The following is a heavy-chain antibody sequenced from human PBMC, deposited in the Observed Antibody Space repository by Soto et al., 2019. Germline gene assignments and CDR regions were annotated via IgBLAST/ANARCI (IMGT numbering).Heavy chain of an antibody. V-gene: IGHV5-10-1*01. J-gene: IGHJ4*02. CDR1: GYSFAGYW. CDR3: ARQLYDSDTGHNFQYYFDS. Sequence: GESLKISCKGSGYSFAGYWITWVRQKPGKGLEWMGRIDPSDSQTYYSPSFRGHVTISVTKSITTVFLQWSSLRASDTAMYYCARQLYDSDTGHNFQYYFDSWGQGTPVTVSP. D-gene: IGHD3-22*01. CDR2: IDPSDSQT.